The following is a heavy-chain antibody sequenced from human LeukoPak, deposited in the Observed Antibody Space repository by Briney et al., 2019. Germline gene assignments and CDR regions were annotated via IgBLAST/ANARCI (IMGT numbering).Heavy chain of an antibody. Sequence: SETLSLTCTVSGGSISGSSYYWGWIRQPPGKGLEWIGSIYYSGSTYYNPSLKSRVTISVDTSKNQFSLKLSSVTAADTAVYYCARDNPVWGSYRSNWFDPWGQGTLVTVSS. V-gene: IGHV4-39*07. CDR1: GGSISGSSYY. J-gene: IGHJ5*02. CDR3: ARDNPVWGSYRSNWFDP. D-gene: IGHD3-16*02. CDR2: IYYSGST.